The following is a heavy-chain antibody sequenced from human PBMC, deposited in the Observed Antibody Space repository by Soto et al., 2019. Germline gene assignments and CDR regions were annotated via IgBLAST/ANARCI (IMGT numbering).Heavy chain of an antibody. CDR3: AKGGYNYGSLFGC. D-gene: IGHD5-18*01. CDR1: GFTFDTYA. Sequence: GSLRLSFAASGFTFDTYAMSLVRQAPGKGLEWVSTIDNSGGITYYADSVKGRFTISRDNSKNTLYLQMNSLRAEDTAVYYCAKGGYNYGSLFGCWGQGTLVT. CDR2: IDNSGGIT. J-gene: IGHJ4*02. V-gene: IGHV3-23*05.